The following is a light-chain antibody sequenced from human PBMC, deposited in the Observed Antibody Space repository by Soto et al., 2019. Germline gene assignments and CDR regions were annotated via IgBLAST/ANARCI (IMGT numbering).Light chain of an antibody. CDR2: PAS. CDR1: QGISSY. Sequence: IQLTQSPSSLSASVGDRVTITCRARQGISSYLAWYQQKPGKAPKLLIYPASTLQSGVPSRFSGSRSGTDFTLTISSQQPEDCATYFFQQLNSFPLTFGGGTKVEIK. J-gene: IGKJ4*02. CDR3: QQLNSFPLT. V-gene: IGKV1-9*01.